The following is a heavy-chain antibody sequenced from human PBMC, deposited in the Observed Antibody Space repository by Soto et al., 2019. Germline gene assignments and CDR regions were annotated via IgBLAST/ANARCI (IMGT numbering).Heavy chain of an antibody. J-gene: IGHJ3*02. CDR3: ARPSSATMVDAFDI. V-gene: IGHV1-46*01. CDR1: GYTFTSYY. Sequence: QVQLVQSGAEVKKPGASVKVSCKASGYTFTSYYMHWVRQAPGQGLEWMGIINPSGGSTSYEQKFQGRVTMTRGTSSGTVYMELSSLRSEDTAVYYCARPSSATMVDAFDIWGQGTMVTVSS. CDR2: INPSGGST. D-gene: IGHD3-10*01.